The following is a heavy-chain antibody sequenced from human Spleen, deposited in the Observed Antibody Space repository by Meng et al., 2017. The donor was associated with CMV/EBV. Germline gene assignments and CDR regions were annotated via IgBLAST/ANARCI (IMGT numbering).Heavy chain of an antibody. CDR2: IKQDGSEK. V-gene: IGHV3-7*01. J-gene: IGHJ6*02. Sequence: GESLKISCAASGFTFSSYWMSWVRQAPGKGLEWVANIKQDGSEKYYVDSVKGRFTISRDNAKNSLYLQMNSLRAEDTAVYYCARAQIVVVPAATPAYGMDVWGQRTTVTVSS. D-gene: IGHD2-2*02. CDR1: GFTFSSYW. CDR3: ARAQIVVVPAATPAYGMDV.